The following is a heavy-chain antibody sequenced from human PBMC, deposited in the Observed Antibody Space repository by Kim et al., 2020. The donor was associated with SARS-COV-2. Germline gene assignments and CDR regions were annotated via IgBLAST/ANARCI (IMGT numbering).Heavy chain of an antibody. J-gene: IGHJ4*02. D-gene: IGHD4-17*01. Sequence: GGSLRLSCAASGFTFSSYAMHWVRQAPGKGLEWVAVISYDGSNKYYVDSVKGRFTISRDNSKNTLYLQMNSLRAEDTAVYYCARAQSYGDPRRGLDYWGQGTLVTVSS. CDR1: GFTFSSYA. CDR2: ISYDGSNK. CDR3: ARAQSYGDPRRGLDY. V-gene: IGHV3-30*04.